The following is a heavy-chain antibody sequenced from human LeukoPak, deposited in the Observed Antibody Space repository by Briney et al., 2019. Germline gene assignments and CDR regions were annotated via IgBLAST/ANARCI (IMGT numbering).Heavy chain of an antibody. CDR3: ARVPPGSGSYWFDP. CDR2: INHSGST. D-gene: IGHD1-26*01. Sequence: SETLSLTCAVYGGSFSGYYWSWIRQPPGEGLEWIGEINHSGSTNYNPSLKSRVTITVDTSKNQFSLKLSSVTAADTAVYYCARVPPGSGSYWFDPWGQGTLVTVSS. V-gene: IGHV4-34*01. CDR1: GGSFSGYY. J-gene: IGHJ5*02.